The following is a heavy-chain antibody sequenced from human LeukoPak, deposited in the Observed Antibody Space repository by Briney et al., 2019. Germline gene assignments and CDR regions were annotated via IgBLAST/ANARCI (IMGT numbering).Heavy chain of an antibody. V-gene: IGHV3-23*01. CDR2: ISGSGGST. CDR1: GFTFSSYA. D-gene: IGHD3-3*01. Sequence: PGGSLRLSCAASGFTFSSYAMSWVRQAPGKGLEWVSAISGSGGSTYYADSVKGRFTISRDNSKNTLYLQMNSLRAEDTAVYYCAKRLEWSLFPSGFGFDYWGQGTLVTVSS. CDR3: AKRLEWSLFPSGFGFDY. J-gene: IGHJ4*02.